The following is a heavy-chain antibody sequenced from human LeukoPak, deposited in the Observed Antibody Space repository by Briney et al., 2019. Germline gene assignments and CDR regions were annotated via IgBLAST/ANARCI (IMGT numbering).Heavy chain of an antibody. CDR1: GFTFSSYG. CDR3: ARASQDRFGYYYYGMDV. J-gene: IGHJ6*02. D-gene: IGHD3-10*01. V-gene: IGHV3-30*03. Sequence: GGSLRLSCAASGFTFSSYGMHWVRQAPGKGLEWVAVISYDGSNKYYADSVKGRFTISRDNSKNTLYLQMNSLRAEDTAVYYCARASQDRFGYYYYGMDVWGQGTTVTVSS. CDR2: ISYDGSNK.